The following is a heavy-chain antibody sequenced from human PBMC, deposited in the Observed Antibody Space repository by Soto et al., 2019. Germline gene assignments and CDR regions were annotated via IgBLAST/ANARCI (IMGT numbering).Heavy chain of an antibody. J-gene: IGHJ5*02. D-gene: IGHD3-22*01. CDR2: ISYDGSNK. V-gene: IGHV3-30-3*01. CDR1: GFTFSSYA. Sequence: QVPLVESGGGVVQPGRSLRLSCAASGFTFSSYAMHWVRQAPGKGLEWVAVISYDGSNKYYADSVKGRFTISRDNSKNTLYLQMNSLRAEDTAVYYCARDSKPYYDSHPDWFDPWGQGTLVTVSS. CDR3: ARDSKPYYDSHPDWFDP.